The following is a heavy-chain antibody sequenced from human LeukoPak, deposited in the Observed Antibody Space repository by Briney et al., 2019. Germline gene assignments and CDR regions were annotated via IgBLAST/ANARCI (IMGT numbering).Heavy chain of an antibody. CDR1: GGSVSSGSYY. CDR2: IYYSGST. V-gene: IGHV4-61*01. CDR3: ARSGIAAAGPPVDY. Sequence: PSETLSPTCTVSGGSVSSGSYYWSWIRQPPGKGLEWIGYIYYSGSTNYNPSLKSRVTISVDTSKNQFSLKLSSVTAADTAVYYCARSGIAAAGPPVDYWGQGTLVTVSS. J-gene: IGHJ4*02. D-gene: IGHD6-13*01.